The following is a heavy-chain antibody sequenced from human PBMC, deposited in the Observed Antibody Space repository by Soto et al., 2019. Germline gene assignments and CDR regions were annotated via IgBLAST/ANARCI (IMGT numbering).Heavy chain of an antibody. Sequence: QVQLQESGPGLVKPSETLSLTCTVSGGSISPYYWNWIRQPPGKGLEWLGYIYYSGIANYNPSVNSRVTISLDTSKIQFSLKLSSVTAADTAVYYCAREAQDFSYGMDVWGQGTTVTVSS. J-gene: IGHJ6*02. V-gene: IGHV4-59*01. CDR3: AREAQDFSYGMDV. CDR1: GGSISPYY. CDR2: IYYSGIA.